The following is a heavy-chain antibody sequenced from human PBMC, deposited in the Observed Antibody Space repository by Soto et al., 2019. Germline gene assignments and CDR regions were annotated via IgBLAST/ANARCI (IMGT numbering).Heavy chain of an antibody. V-gene: IGHV3-30*03. Sequence: QVQLVESGGGVVQPGRSLRLSCAASGFTFSSDGMHWVRQAPGKGLEWVAVISYDGSNKYYADSVKGRFTISRDNSKNTLYLQMNSLRAEDTAVYYCATDRGYCSGGSCRGGMDVWGQGTTVTVSS. CDR1: GFTFSSDG. J-gene: IGHJ6*02. CDR3: ATDRGYCSGGSCRGGMDV. CDR2: ISYDGSNK. D-gene: IGHD2-15*01.